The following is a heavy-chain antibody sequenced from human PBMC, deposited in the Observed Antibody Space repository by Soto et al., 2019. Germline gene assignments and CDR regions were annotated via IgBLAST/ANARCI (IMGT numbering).Heavy chain of an antibody. Sequence: ASVKVSCKASGYTFTGYYMHWVRQAPGQGLEWMGWINPNSGGTNYAQKFQGWVTMTRDTSISTAYMELSRLRSDDTAVYYCAAEPLGFRYHYVMDFWGKGTTVTVSS. J-gene: IGHJ6*04. V-gene: IGHV1-2*04. CDR3: AAEPLGFRYHYVMDF. CDR2: INPNSGGT. CDR1: GYTFTGYY.